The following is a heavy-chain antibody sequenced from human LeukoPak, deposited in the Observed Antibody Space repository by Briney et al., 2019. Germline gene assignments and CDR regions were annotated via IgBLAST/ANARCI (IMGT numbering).Heavy chain of an antibody. J-gene: IGHJ5*02. CDR3: ARGYSSNWYSGFDP. CDR2: IYYSGST. V-gene: IGHV4-59*01. CDR1: GGSISSYY. Sequence: PSETLSLTCTVSGGSISSYYWSWIWQPPGKGLEWIGHIYYSGSTNYNPSLTSRVTISVDTSKNQFSLKLSSVTAADTAVYYCARGYSSNWYSGFDPWGQGTLVTVSS. D-gene: IGHD6-13*01.